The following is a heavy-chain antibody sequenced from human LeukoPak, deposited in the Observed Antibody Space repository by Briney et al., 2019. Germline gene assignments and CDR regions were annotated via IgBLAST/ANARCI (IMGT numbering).Heavy chain of an antibody. CDR1: GFTFSSYE. V-gene: IGHV3-48*03. CDR3: AGEIRGFFDY. Sequence: GGSLRLSCAASGFTFSSYEMNWVRQAPGKGLEWVSYISSSGSTIYDADSVKGRFTISRDNAKNSLYLQMNSLRAEDTAVYYCAGEIRGFFDYWGQGTLVTVSS. CDR2: ISSSGSTI. J-gene: IGHJ4*02. D-gene: IGHD3-10*01.